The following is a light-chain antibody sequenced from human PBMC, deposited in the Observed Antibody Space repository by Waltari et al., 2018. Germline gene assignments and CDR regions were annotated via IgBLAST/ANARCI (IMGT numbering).Light chain of an antibody. J-gene: IGLJ1*01. CDR2: DVS. CDR1: SSDVGGYDY. V-gene: IGLV2-11*01. CDR3: NSRDSSGHPFV. Sequence: QSALTQPRSVSGSPGQSVTISCTGTSSDVGGYDYVSWYQHHPGKAPKLMIYDVSKRPSGIPDRFSGSYSGDTASLTITGAQAEDEGAYYCNSRDSSGHPFVFGTGTKLTVL.